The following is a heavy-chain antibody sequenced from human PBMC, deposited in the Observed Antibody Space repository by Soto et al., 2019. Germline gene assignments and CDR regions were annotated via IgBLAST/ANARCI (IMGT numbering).Heavy chain of an antibody. D-gene: IGHD2-15*01. Sequence: EVQLVESGGGLVKPGGSLRLSCAASGFTFSNAWMSWVRQAPGKGLEWVGRIKSKTDGGTTDYAAPVKGRFTISRDDSKNTLYLQMNSLRAEDTAVYYCARDNPVVVVAATRRENAFDIWGQGTMVTVSS. CDR1: GFTFSNAW. J-gene: IGHJ3*02. CDR3: ARDNPVVVVAATRRENAFDI. V-gene: IGHV3-15*01. CDR2: IKSKTDGGTT.